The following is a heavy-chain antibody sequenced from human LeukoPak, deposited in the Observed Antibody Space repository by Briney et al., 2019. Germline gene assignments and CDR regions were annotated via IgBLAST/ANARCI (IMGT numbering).Heavy chain of an antibody. CDR1: GYSISSGYY. CDR3: AKDSIAARRDDY. D-gene: IGHD6-6*01. Sequence: SETLSLTCTVSGYSISSGYYWGWIREPPGKGLEWIGSIYHSGSTYYNPSLKSRVTISVDTSKNQFSLKLSSVTAADTAVYYCAKDSIAARRDDYWGQGTLVTVSS. CDR2: IYHSGST. J-gene: IGHJ4*02. V-gene: IGHV4-38-2*02.